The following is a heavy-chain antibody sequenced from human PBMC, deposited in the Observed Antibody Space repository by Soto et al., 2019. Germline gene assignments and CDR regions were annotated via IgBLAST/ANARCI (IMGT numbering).Heavy chain of an antibody. V-gene: IGHV2-70*11. CDR3: ARIPLRRGGVYFYDY. D-gene: IGHD2-8*02. CDR2: IDWDGDT. CDR1: GFSHSNSAMC. Sequence: SGPTLVTHPQTLTLTCTFSGFSHSNSAMCVSLIRQPPGKALERPARIDWDGDTYYSTSLTTRLTITKHTYKHHVVLTITKKDTADTAMYYCARIPLRRGGVYFYDYGRQGTPVTAS. J-gene: IGHJ4*02.